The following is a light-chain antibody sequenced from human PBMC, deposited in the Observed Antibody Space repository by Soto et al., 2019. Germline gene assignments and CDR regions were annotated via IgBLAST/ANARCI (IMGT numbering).Light chain of an antibody. J-gene: IGKJ1*01. CDR1: QSVSSSY. V-gene: IGKV3-20*01. Sequence: EIVLTQSPGTLSLSPGERATLSSRASQSVSSSYLAWYQQKPGQAPRLLIYGASSRATGIPDRFSGSGSGTDFTLTISSLQPEDVATYYCQKYNSAPRTFGQGTKVDI. CDR3: QKYNSAPRT. CDR2: GAS.